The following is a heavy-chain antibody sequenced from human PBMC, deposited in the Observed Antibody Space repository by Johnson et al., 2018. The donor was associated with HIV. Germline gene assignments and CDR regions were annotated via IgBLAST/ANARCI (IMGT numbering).Heavy chain of an antibody. CDR1: GLTFSDYY. Sequence: VQLVESGGGLVKPGGSLIVSCEASGLTFSDYYMSWIRQAPGKGLEWVSVIYSGGSTYYADSVKGRFTISRDNSKNTLYLQMNSLRAEDTAVYYCARELGEDDYYDSGVDAFDIWGQGTMVTVSS. V-gene: IGHV3-66*01. CDR3: ARELGEDDYYDSGVDAFDI. CDR2: IYSGGST. J-gene: IGHJ3*02. D-gene: IGHD3-22*01.